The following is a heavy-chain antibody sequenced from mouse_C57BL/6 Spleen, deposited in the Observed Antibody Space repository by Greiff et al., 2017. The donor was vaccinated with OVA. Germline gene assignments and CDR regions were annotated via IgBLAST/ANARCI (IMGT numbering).Heavy chain of an antibody. CDR2: ISYDGSN. J-gene: IGHJ4*01. D-gene: IGHD2-4*01. CDR3: ARAPCDYDVRYAIDY. Sequence: EVKLQESGPGLVKPSQSLSLTCSVTGYSITSGYYWNWIRQFPGNKLEWMGYISYDGSNNYNPSLKNRISITRDTSKNQFFLKLNSVTTEDTATYYSARAPCDYDVRYAIDYWGQGTSVTVSS. V-gene: IGHV3-6*01. CDR1: GYSITSGYY.